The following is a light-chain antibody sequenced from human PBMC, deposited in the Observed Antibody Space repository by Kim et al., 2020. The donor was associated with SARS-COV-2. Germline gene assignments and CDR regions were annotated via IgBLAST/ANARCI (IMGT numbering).Light chain of an antibody. CDR2: RAS. V-gene: IGLV3-9*01. CDR3: QVWDSSTVV. J-gene: IGLJ2*01. Sequence: SYELTQPLSVSVALGQTARITCGGNNIGSKNVHWYQQKPGQAPVLVIYRASNRPSGIPERFSGSNSGNTATLTISRAQAGDEADYYCQVWDSSTVVVGGG. CDR1: NIGSKN.